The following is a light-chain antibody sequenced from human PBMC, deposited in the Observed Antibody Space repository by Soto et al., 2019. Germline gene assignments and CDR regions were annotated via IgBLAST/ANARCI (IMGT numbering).Light chain of an antibody. J-gene: IGLJ2*01. V-gene: IGLV2-14*01. CDR1: SSDVGGYNY. Sequence: QSALTQPASVSGSPGQSITISCTGTSSDVGGYNYVSWYQQHPGKAPKLMIYEVSNRPSGVSNRFSGSKSGNTASLTISGLQAEDEAEYYCSSYRCSSTDVVFGGGTKLTVL. CDR2: EVS. CDR3: SSYRCSSTDVV.